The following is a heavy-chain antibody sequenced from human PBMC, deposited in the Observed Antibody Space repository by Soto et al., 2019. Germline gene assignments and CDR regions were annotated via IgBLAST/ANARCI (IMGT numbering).Heavy chain of an antibody. CDR3: AKDLSFVLVPAALGDYGFDV. Sequence: QVQLVESGGGVVQPGRSLRLSCAASGFTFSSYGMHWVRQAPGKGLEWVAVISYDGSNKYYADSVKGRFTISRDNSKNTLYLQMNSLRAEDTAVYYCAKDLSFVLVPAALGDYGFDVWGQGTTVTVSS. V-gene: IGHV3-30*18. D-gene: IGHD2-2*01. J-gene: IGHJ6*02. CDR1: GFTFSSYG. CDR2: ISYDGSNK.